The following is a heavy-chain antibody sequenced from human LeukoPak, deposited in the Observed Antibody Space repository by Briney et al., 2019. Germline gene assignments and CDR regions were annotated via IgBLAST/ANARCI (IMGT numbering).Heavy chain of an antibody. CDR2: ISSSSSYI. Sequence: GGSLRLSCAASGFTFSSYSMNWVRQAPGKGLEWVSSISSSSSYIYYADSLKGRFTISRDNAKNSLYLQMNSLRAEDTAVYYCARDDIVVAPAANYYYYGMDVWGQGTTVTVSS. CDR3: ARDDIVVAPAANYYYYGMDV. D-gene: IGHD2-2*01. V-gene: IGHV3-21*01. J-gene: IGHJ6*02. CDR1: GFTFSSYS.